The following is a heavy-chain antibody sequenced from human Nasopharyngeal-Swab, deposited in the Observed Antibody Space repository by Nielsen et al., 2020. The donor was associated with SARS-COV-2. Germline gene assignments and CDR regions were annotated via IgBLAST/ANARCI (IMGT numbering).Heavy chain of an antibody. CDR1: GGSICSSSYY. J-gene: IGHJ4*02. V-gene: IGHV4-39*01. CDR2: IYYSGST. Sequence: SETLSLTCTVSGGSICSSSYYWGWIRQPPGKGLEWIGSIYYSGSTYYNPSLKSRVTISVDTSKNQFSLKLSSVTAADTAVYYCAHLGYCSSTSCLWGQGTLVTVSS. D-gene: IGHD2-2*01. CDR3: AHLGYCSSTSCL.